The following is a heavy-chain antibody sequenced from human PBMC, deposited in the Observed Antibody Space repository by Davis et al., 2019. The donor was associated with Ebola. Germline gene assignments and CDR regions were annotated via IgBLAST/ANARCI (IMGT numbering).Heavy chain of an antibody. V-gene: IGHV4-4*02. CDR1: GGSISSSNW. D-gene: IGHD3-3*01. CDR3: ARGHYDFWSGYYSNY. CDR2: IYHSGST. J-gene: IGHJ4*02. Sequence: PLETLSLTCAVSGGSISSSNWWSWVRQPPGKGLEWIGEIYHSGSTNYNPSLKSRVTISVDKSKNQFSLKLSSVTAADTAVYYCARGHYDFWSGYYSNYWGQGTLVTVSS.